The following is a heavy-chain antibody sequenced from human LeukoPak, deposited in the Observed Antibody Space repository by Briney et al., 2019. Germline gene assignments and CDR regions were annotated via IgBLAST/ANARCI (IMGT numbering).Heavy chain of an antibody. Sequence: SQTLSLTCAISGDSLSSNSAAWNWIRQSPSRGLEWLGRTYYRAKWYTEYAVSVKSQITINPDTSKNQFSLQLNSVTPEDTAVYYCARDGYSRGWYGVGAYFDYCGQGTLVTVSS. D-gene: IGHD6-19*01. CDR1: GDSLSSNSAA. J-gene: IGHJ4*02. V-gene: IGHV6-1*01. CDR2: TYYRAKWYT. CDR3: ARDGYSRGWYGVGAYFDY.